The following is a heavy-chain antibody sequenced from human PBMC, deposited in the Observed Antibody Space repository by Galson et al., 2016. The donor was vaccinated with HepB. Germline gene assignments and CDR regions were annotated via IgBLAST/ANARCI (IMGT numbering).Heavy chain of an antibody. D-gene: IGHD3-9*01. J-gene: IGHJ4*02. V-gene: IGHV4-39*01. CDR1: GASVYSNTYY. CDR2: FYHSGST. CDR3: VTAPLYNDILTGSYSGGSYFDN. Sequence: SETLSLTCTVSGASVYSNTYYWGWLRQPPGKGLQWIGSFYHSGSTYHNPSLKSRVTISVDTSKNQFSLKLNSVTAADTAVYYCVTAPLYNDILTGSYSGGSYFDNWGQGTLVTVSS.